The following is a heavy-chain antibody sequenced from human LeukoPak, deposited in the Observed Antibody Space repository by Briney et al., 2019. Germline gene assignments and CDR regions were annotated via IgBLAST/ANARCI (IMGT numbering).Heavy chain of an antibody. V-gene: IGHV4-34*01. CDR1: GGSFRGYY. D-gene: IGHD3-10*01. CDR3: ARGTRCRGVIMGYYYYGMDV. Sequence: SETLSLTCAVYGGSFRGYYWSWLRQPPGKGLEWIGEINHSGCTNYNPSLKSRVTISVDTSKNQFSLKLSSVTAADTAVYYGARGTRCRGVIMGYYYYGMDVWGQGTTVTVSS. J-gene: IGHJ6*02. CDR2: INHSGCT.